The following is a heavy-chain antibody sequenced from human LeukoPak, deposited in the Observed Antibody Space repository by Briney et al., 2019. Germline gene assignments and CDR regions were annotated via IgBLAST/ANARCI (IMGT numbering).Heavy chain of an antibody. Sequence: SETLSLTCTVSGGPISSSSYYWGWIRQPPGKGLEWIGSIYYSGSTYYNPSLKSRVTISVDTSKNQFSLKLSSVTAADTAVYYCARLFKTLVPAANCIDYWGQGTLVTVSS. J-gene: IGHJ4*02. D-gene: IGHD2-2*01. CDR1: GGPISSSSYY. CDR3: ARLFKTLVPAANCIDY. CDR2: IYYSGST. V-gene: IGHV4-39*01.